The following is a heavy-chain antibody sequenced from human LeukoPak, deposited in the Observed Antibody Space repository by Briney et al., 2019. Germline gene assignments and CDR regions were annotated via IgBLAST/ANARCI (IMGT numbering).Heavy chain of an antibody. V-gene: IGHV4-31*03. CDR1: GGSISSGGYY. D-gene: IGHD3-10*01. CDR3: ARRTGSGSYYKELLAFDI. J-gene: IGHJ3*02. Sequence: PSQTLSLTCTVSGGSISSGGYYWSWIRQHPGKGLGWIGYIYYSGSTYYNPSLKSRVTISVDTSKNQFSLKLSSVTAADTAVYYCARRTGSGSYYKELLAFDIWGQGTMVTVSS. CDR2: IYYSGST.